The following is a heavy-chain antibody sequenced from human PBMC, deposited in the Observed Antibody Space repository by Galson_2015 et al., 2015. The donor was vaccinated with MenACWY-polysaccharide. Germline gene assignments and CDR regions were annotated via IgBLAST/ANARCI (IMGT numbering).Heavy chain of an antibody. Sequence: SVKVSCKASGYTFTSYDINWVRQATGQGLEWMGWMNPNSGNTGYAQKFQGRVTMTRNTSISTAYMELSSLRSEDTAVYYCAIRYCSGGSCYYYYYYGMDVWGQGTTVTVSS. CDR2: MNPNSGNT. D-gene: IGHD2-15*01. CDR3: AIRYCSGGSCYYYYYYGMDV. CDR1: GYTFTSYD. V-gene: IGHV1-8*01. J-gene: IGHJ6*02.